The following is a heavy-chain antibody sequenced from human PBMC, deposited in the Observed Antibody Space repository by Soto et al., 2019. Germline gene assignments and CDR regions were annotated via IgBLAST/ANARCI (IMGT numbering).Heavy chain of an antibody. V-gene: IGHV3-64D*06. J-gene: IGHJ1*01. D-gene: IGHD2-2*01. CDR2: ISSNGGST. CDR3: VKDTYCSSTSCYSYFQH. Sequence: GGSLRLSCSASEFTFSSYDMHWVRQAPGKGLEYVSAISSNGGSTYYADSVKGRFTISRDNSKNTLYLQMSSLRAEDTAVYYCVKDTYCSSTSCYSYFQHWGQGTLVTVS. CDR1: EFTFSSYD.